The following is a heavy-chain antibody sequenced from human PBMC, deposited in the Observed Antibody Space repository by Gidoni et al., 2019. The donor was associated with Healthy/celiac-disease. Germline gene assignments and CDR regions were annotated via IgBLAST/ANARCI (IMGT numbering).Heavy chain of an antibody. CDR2: ISYSGST. CDR1: GGSISSGDYY. Sequence: QVQLQESGPGLVKPSQTLSLTCTVSGGSISSGDYYWSWIRQPPGKGLEWIGYISYSGSTYYNPSLKSRVTISVDTSKNQFSLKLSSVTAADTAVYYCARPPRGSSSSFDAFDIWGQGTMVTVSS. J-gene: IGHJ3*02. V-gene: IGHV4-30-4*01. D-gene: IGHD6-6*01. CDR3: ARPPRGSSSSFDAFDI.